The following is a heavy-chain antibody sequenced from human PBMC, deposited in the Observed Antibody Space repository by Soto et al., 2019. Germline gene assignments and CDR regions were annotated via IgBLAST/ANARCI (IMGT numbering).Heavy chain of an antibody. D-gene: IGHD6-19*01. CDR1: GLIFSDYH. CDR2: IRRKVNSYTT. V-gene: IGHV3-72*01. Sequence: EVQLVESGGGLVQPGGSLRLSCAASGLIFSDYHMDWVRQAPGKGLEWVGRIRRKVNSYTTEYAAYVKGRFTISRDDSKNSLYLQMNSLKSEDTAVYYCAMLGGWSGGSSGMDVWGQGTTVTVSS. J-gene: IGHJ6*02. CDR3: AMLGGWSGGSSGMDV.